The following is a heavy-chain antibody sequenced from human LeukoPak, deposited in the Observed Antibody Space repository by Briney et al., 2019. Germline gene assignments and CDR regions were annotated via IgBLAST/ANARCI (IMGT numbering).Heavy chain of an antibody. V-gene: IGHV1-18*01. Sequence: GASVKVSCKASGYTFTTYAITWVRQAPGQGLEWMGWISAYNGNTNYAQKLQGRVTMTTDTSTSTAYMELRSLRSDDTAVYYCARGKEITMIVVVAGYNWFDPWGQGTLVTVSS. CDR2: ISAYNGNT. D-gene: IGHD3-22*01. CDR3: ARGKEITMIVVVAGYNWFDP. J-gene: IGHJ5*02. CDR1: GYTFTTYA.